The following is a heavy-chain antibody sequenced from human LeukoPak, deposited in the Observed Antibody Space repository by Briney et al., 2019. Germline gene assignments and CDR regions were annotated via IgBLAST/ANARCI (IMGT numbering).Heavy chain of an antibody. CDR2: IYYSGST. Sequence: ASETLSLTCTVSGGSISSYYWSWIRQPPGKGLEWIGYIYYSGSTNYNPSLKSRVTISVGTSKNQFSLKLSSVTAADTAVYYCARDRRYSYGYDYWGQGTLVTVSS. J-gene: IGHJ4*02. CDR3: ARDRRYSYGYDY. V-gene: IGHV4-59*01. D-gene: IGHD5-18*01. CDR1: GGSISSYY.